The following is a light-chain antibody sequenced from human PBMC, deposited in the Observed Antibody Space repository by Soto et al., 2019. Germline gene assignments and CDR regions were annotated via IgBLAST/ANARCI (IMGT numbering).Light chain of an antibody. V-gene: IGKV3-15*01. CDR2: AAS. CDR1: QSVGSN. CDR3: QQRSNWPPLYT. J-gene: IGKJ2*01. Sequence: EKVMTQSPGSLSVSPGERAALSCRASQSVGSNLAWYQRKPGQAPRLLIYAASTRATGIPSRFSGSGSGTEFTLTISSLQSEDFAVYYCQQRSNWPPLYTFGQGTKLEIK.